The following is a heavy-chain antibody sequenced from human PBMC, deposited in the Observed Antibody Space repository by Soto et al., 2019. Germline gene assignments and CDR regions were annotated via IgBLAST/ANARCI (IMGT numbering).Heavy chain of an antibody. D-gene: IGHD6-19*01. CDR2: ISGSGGST. V-gene: IGHV3-23*01. J-gene: IGHJ2*01. CDR1: GFTFSSYA. CDR3: AKDAPKLSGWYGWYFDL. Sequence: GESLKISCAASGFTFSSYAMSWVRQAPGKGLEWVSAISGSGGSTYYADSVKGRFTISRDNSKNTLYLQMNSLRAEDTAVYYCAKDAPKLSGWYGWYFDLWGRGTLVTV.